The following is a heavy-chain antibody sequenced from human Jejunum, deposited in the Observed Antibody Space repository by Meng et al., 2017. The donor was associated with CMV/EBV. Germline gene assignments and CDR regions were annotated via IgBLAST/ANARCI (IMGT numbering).Heavy chain of an antibody. CDR3: ARSSGWMLDY. CDR2: VYSSGST. D-gene: IGHD6-19*01. V-gene: IGHV4-59*01. J-gene: IGHJ4*02. Sequence: QGRLPESGPGLVKPSEPLSLTCTISGVAISHYYWTWIRQSPGKGLEWIGYVYSSGSTNYNPSLKSRITISLDASKNQFSLSLTSVTAADTAVYYCARSSGWMLDYWGQGTLVTVSS. CDR1: GVAISHYY.